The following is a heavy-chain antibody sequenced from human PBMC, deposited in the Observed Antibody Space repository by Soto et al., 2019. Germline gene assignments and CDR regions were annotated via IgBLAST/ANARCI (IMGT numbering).Heavy chain of an antibody. CDR1: GYSFTSYW. D-gene: IGHD6-25*01. J-gene: IGHJ4*02. CDR2: IDPSDSYT. V-gene: IGHV5-10-1*01. CDR3: AREAKRSTGYSSDTTFDY. Sequence: PGESLKISCKGSGYSFTSYWINWVRQMPGKGLEWMGRIDPSDSYTNYGPSFQGHVTISADKSISTAYLQWSSLKASDTAMYYCAREAKRSTGYSSDTTFDYWGQGTLVTVSS.